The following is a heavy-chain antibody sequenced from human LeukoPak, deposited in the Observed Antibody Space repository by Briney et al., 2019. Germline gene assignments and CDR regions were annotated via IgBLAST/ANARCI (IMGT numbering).Heavy chain of an antibody. D-gene: IGHD3-10*01. J-gene: IGHJ6*02. CDR1: GFTFDDYA. CDR3: AKGYYYGSGSYLYGMDV. V-gene: IGHV3-9*01. Sequence: GGSLRLSCAASGFTFDDYAMHWVRQAPGKGLEWVSGSSWNSGSIGYADSVKGRFTISRDSAKNSLYLQMDSLRAEDTALYYCAKGYYYGSGSYLYGMDVWGQGTTVTVSS. CDR2: SSWNSGSI.